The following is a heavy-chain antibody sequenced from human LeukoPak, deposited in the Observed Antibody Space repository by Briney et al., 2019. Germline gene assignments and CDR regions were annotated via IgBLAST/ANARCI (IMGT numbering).Heavy chain of an antibody. Sequence: PSETLSLTCTVSGGSISSYDWSWIRQPPGKGLEWIGFIRYSGSTNYNPSLKSRVTISVGTSKNQFSLRLTSVTAADTAVYYCARYGSAHWFDPWGQGTLVTVSS. J-gene: IGHJ5*02. CDR1: GGSISSYD. D-gene: IGHD4-17*01. CDR3: ARYGSAHWFDP. CDR2: IRYSGST. V-gene: IGHV4-59*01.